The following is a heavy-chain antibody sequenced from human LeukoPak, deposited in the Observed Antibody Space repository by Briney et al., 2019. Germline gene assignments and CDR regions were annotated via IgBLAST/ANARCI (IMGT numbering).Heavy chain of an antibody. CDR2: ISGSGGST. CDR1: GFTFSSYA. J-gene: IGHJ4*02. Sequence: GGSLRLSCAASGFTFSSYAMSWVRQAPGKGLEWVSAISGSGGSTYYADSVKGRFTISRDNSKNTLYLQMNSLGAEDTAVYYCAKGYYYDSSATYFDYWGQGTLVTVSS. CDR3: AKGYYYDSSATYFDY. D-gene: IGHD3-22*01. V-gene: IGHV3-23*01.